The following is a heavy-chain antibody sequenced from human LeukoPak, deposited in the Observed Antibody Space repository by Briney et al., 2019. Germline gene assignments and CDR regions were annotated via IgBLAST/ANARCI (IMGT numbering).Heavy chain of an antibody. Sequence: GGSLRLSCAASGFTFSNAWMSWVRQAPGKGLEWVGRIKSKTDGGTTDYAAPVKGRFTISRDDSKNTLYLQMNSLKTEDTAVYYCTTDLWFGELYNGYWGQGTLVTVSS. CDR1: GFTFSNAW. CDR3: TTDLWFGELYNGY. D-gene: IGHD3-10*01. CDR2: IKSKTDGGTT. J-gene: IGHJ4*02. V-gene: IGHV3-15*01.